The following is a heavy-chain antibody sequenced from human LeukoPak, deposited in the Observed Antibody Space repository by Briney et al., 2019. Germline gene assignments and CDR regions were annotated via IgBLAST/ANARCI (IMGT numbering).Heavy chain of an antibody. CDR3: ARGPWSYSSSWYWFDP. V-gene: IGHV4-59*01. CDR2: IYYSGST. J-gene: IGHJ5*02. D-gene: IGHD6-13*01. Sequence: SETLSLTCTVSGGSISSYYWSWIRQPPGKGLEWIGYIYYSGSTNYNPSLKSRVTISVDTSKNQFSLKLSSVTAADTAVYYCARGPWSYSSSWYWFDPWGQGTLVTVSS. CDR1: GGSISSYY.